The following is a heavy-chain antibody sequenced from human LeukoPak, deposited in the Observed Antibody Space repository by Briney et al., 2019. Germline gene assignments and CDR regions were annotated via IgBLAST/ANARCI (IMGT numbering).Heavy chain of an antibody. Sequence: QPGGSLRLSCEASGFSFSGYGMHWVRQAPGKGLDWVAPTSYDGTDKYYSDSVKGRFTISRDNSKNTLYLQMNNLRPEDAAIYYCARRGDCSSRSCLTDYWGQGTLVTVSS. CDR3: ARRGDCSSRSCLTDY. CDR2: TSYDGTDK. D-gene: IGHD2-15*01. V-gene: IGHV3-30*03. J-gene: IGHJ4*02. CDR1: GFSFSGYG.